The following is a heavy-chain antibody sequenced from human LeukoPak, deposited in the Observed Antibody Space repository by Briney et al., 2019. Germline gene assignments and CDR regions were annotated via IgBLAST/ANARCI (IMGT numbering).Heavy chain of an antibody. CDR3: ARAYYYGSGPTSKPSDY. D-gene: IGHD3-10*01. CDR2: ISSSSSYI. Sequence: GGSLRLSCAASGFTFSSYSMNWVRQAPGKGLEWASSISSSSSYIYYADSVKGRFTISRDNAKNSLYLQMNSLRAEDTAVYYCARAYYYGSGPTSKPSDYWGQGTLVSVSS. V-gene: IGHV3-21*01. J-gene: IGHJ4*02. CDR1: GFTFSSYS.